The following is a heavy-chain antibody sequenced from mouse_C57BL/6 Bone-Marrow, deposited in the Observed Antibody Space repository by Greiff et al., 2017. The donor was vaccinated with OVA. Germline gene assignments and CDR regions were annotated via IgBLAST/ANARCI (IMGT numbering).Heavy chain of an antibody. Sequence: QVQLQQSGAELVKPGASVKLSCKASGYTFTSYWMQWVKQRPGQGLEWIGEIDPSDSYTNYNQKFKGKATLTVDTSSSTAYMQLSSLTSEDSAVYYCARRHNYGRDAYWGQGTLVTVSA. CDR1: GYTFTSYW. V-gene: IGHV1-50*01. CDR3: ARRHNYGRDAY. J-gene: IGHJ3*01. CDR2: IDPSDSYT. D-gene: IGHD1-1*01.